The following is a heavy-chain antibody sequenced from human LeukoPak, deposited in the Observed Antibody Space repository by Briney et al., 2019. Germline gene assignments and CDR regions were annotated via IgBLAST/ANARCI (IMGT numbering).Heavy chain of an antibody. V-gene: IGHV3-23*01. CDR1: GFTFSSYG. D-gene: IGHD3-10*01. J-gene: IGHJ5*02. CDR3: AGGFGELPPYNWFDP. Sequence: GGSLRLSCAASGFTFSSYGMSWVRQAPGKGLEWVSAISGSGGSTYYADSVKGRFTISRDNSKNTLYLQMNSLRAEDTAVYYCAGGFGELPPYNWFDPWGQGTLVTVSS. CDR2: ISGSGGST.